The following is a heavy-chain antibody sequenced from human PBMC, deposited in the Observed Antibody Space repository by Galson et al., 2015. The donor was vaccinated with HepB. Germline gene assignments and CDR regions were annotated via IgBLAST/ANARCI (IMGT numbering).Heavy chain of an antibody. CDR2: IIPILGIA. V-gene: IGHV1-69*04. CDR1: GGTFSSYA. J-gene: IGHJ4*02. D-gene: IGHD3-22*01. Sequence: SVKVSCKASGGTFSSYAISWVRQAPGQGLEWMGRIIPILGIANYAQKFQGRVTITADKSTSTAYMELSSLRSEDTAVYYCATSYDSSGYSPTQIDYWGQGTLVTVSS. CDR3: ATSYDSSGYSPTQIDY.